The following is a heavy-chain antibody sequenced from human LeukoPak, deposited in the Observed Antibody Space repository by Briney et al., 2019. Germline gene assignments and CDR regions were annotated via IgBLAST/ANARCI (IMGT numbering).Heavy chain of an antibody. V-gene: IGHV1-2*02. Sequence: ASVKVSCKASGYTFTGYYMHWVRQAPGQGLEWMGWINPNSGGTNYAQKFQGRVTMTRDTSISTAYMELSRLRSDDTAVYYCARGLDYYDSSGYYGEWDYWGQGTPVTVSS. CDR3: ARGLDYYDSSGYYGEWDY. J-gene: IGHJ4*02. CDR1: GYTFTGYY. CDR2: INPNSGGT. D-gene: IGHD3-22*01.